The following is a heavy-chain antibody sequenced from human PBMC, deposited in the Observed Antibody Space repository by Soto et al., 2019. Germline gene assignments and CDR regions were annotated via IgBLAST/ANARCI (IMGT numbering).Heavy chain of an antibody. CDR1: GYTFTSYD. CDR2: MNPNSGNT. CDR3: ARVEKLGRYVDGLLKDNWFDP. Sequence: ASVKVSCKASGYTFTSYDINWVRKATGQGLEWMGWMNPNSGNTGYAQKFQGRVTMTRNTSISTAYMELSSLRSEDTAGYYCARVEKLGRYVDGLLKDNWFDPWGQGTLVTVSS. V-gene: IGHV1-8*01. D-gene: IGHD3-9*01. J-gene: IGHJ5*02.